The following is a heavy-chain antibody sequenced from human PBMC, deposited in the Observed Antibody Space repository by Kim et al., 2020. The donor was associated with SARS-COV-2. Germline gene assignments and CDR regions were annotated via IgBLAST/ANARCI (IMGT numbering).Heavy chain of an antibody. V-gene: IGHV4-39*01. Sequence: SETLSLTCTVSGGSISSSSYYWGWIRQPPGKGLEWIGSIYYSGSTYYNPSLKSRVTISVDTSKNQFSLKLSSVTAADTAVYYCASYTAMVTRDAFDIWGQGTMVTVSS. CDR1: GGSISSSSYY. J-gene: IGHJ3*02. CDR3: ASYTAMVTRDAFDI. CDR2: IYYSGST. D-gene: IGHD5-18*01.